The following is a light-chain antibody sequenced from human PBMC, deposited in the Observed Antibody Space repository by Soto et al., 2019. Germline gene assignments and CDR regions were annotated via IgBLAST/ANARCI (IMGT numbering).Light chain of an antibody. Sequence: QSALAQPASVSGSPGQSITISCTGTSSDVGGYNYVSWYQQNPGKAPKLMIYEVSNRPSGVSNHFSGSKSGNTASLTISGLQAEDEADYYCSSYTSSSPLYVFGTGTKATVL. CDR3: SSYTSSSPLYV. CDR2: EVS. CDR1: SSDVGGYNY. J-gene: IGLJ1*01. V-gene: IGLV2-14*01.